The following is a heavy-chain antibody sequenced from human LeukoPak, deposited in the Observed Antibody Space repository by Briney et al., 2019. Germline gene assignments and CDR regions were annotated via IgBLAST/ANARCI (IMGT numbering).Heavy chain of an antibody. D-gene: IGHD3-10*01. CDR2: ISYDGRQN. CDR3: ARVDTMASGYYYGMDV. CDR1: GFTFSTYA. J-gene: IGHJ6*02. Sequence: QSGGSLRLSCAASGFTFSTYAMNWVRQAPGKGLEWVAVISYDGRQNYYADSVKGRFTISRDNSKNTLYLQMNSLRDEDSAVYYCARVDTMASGYYYGMDVWGQGTTVTVSS. V-gene: IGHV3-30*04.